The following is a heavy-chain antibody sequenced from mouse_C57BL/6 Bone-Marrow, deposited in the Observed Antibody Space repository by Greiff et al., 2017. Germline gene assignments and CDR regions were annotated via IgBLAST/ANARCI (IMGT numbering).Heavy chain of an antibody. CDR1: GFTFSDYG. CDR2: ISSGSSTI. CDR3: AREGEGGFDY. J-gene: IGHJ2*01. V-gene: IGHV5-17*01. Sequence: EVKVVESGGGLVKPGGSLKLSCAASGFTFSDYGIHWVRQAPENGLEWVAYISSGSSTIYYAATVKGRYTISRDNAKNTLFLQIASLTAEDAAMYYCAREGEGGFDYWGQGTTLTVSS.